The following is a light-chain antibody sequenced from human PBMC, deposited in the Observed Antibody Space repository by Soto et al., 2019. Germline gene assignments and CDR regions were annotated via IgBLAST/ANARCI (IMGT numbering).Light chain of an antibody. Sequence: EIVMTQSPATLSVSPGERATLSCRASQSVNSNLAWYQQKPGQAPRLLIYGASTRATGVPARFSGSGSGTALTLTVSSPQSEDFAVYYCQQYNTSPTFGQGTKVEIK. V-gene: IGKV3-15*01. CDR2: GAS. J-gene: IGKJ1*01. CDR3: QQYNTSPT. CDR1: QSVNSN.